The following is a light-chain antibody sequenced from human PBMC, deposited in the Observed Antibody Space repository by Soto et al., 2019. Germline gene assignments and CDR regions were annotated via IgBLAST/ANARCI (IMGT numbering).Light chain of an antibody. J-gene: IGKJ1*01. V-gene: IGKV3-11*01. Sequence: IVLTQSPATLSLSPGERATLSCRASQSVSSYLAWYQQKPGQAPRLLIYGASSRATGIPDRFSGSGSGTDFTLTISSLEPEDFAVYYCQQYNNWLRTFGQGTKVDI. CDR2: GAS. CDR3: QQYNNWLRT. CDR1: QSVSSY.